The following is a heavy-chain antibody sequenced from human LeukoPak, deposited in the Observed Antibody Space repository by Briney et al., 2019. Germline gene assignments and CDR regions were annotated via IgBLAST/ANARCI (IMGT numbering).Heavy chain of an antibody. J-gene: IGHJ3*02. V-gene: IGHV1-18*01. Sequence: ASVKVSCKASGYTFTSYGISWVRQAPGQGLEWMGWISAYNGNTNYAQNFQSRLTLTTDTSTTTAYMELRSLTSDDTAVYYCARGSKWLGDTFDIWGQGTMVTVSS. D-gene: IGHD6-19*01. CDR1: GYTFTSYG. CDR3: ARGSKWLGDTFDI. CDR2: ISAYNGNT.